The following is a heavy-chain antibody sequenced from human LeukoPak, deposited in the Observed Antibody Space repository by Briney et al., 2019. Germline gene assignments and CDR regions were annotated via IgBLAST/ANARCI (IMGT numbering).Heavy chain of an antibody. J-gene: IGHJ6*03. V-gene: IGHV1-18*01. CDR3: ARIIVGATYYYYYYMDV. D-gene: IGHD1-26*01. CDR2: ISAYNGNT. CDR1: GYTFTSYG. Sequence: PKASVKVSCKASGYTFTSYGISWVRQAPGQGLEWMGWISAYNGNTNYAQKLQGRVTMTTDTSTSTAYMELRSLRSDDTAVYYCARIIVGATYYYYYYMDVWGKGTTVTISS.